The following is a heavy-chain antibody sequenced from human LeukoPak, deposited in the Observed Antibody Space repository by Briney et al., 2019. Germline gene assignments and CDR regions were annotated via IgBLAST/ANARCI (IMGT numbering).Heavy chain of an antibody. D-gene: IGHD3-9*01. CDR1: GFTFSSYS. V-gene: IGHV3-21*04. J-gene: IGHJ4*02. CDR2: ISSSSSYI. CDR3: ARLYYDILTGYDY. Sequence: PGGSLRLSCAASGFTFSSYSMNWVRQAPGKGLEWVSSISSSSSYIYYADSVKGRFTFSRDNAKNSLYLQMNSLRAEDTAVYYCARLYYDILTGYDYWGQGTLVTVSS.